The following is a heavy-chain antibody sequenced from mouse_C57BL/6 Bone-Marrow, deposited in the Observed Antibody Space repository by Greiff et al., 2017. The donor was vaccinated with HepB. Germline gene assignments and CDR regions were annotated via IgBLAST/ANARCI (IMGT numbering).Heavy chain of an antibody. D-gene: IGHD2-4*01. CDR3: ARQGDYLYAIDY. J-gene: IGHJ4*01. Sequence: EVHLVESGGGLVQPGGSLKLSCAASGFTFSDYYMYWVRQTPEKRLAWVAYISNGGGSTYYPDTVKGRFTISRDDAKTTLYMQRSRLKSDDTAMYYCARQGDYLYAIDYWGQGTSVTVSS. CDR1: GFTFSDYY. CDR2: ISNGGGST. V-gene: IGHV5-12*01.